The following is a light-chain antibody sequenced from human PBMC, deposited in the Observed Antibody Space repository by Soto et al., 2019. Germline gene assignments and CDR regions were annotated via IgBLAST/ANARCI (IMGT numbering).Light chain of an antibody. CDR3: QHYGTSPGT. V-gene: IGKV3-20*01. Sequence: EIVLTQSPGTLSLSPGERATLSCRASQSIDSNYLGWYQQKPGQTPRLLIYGASSRATGIPDRFSGSGSGTDFTLTISRLEPEDFAVYYCQHYGTSPGTFVQGTKVEIK. CDR1: QSIDSNY. CDR2: GAS. J-gene: IGKJ1*01.